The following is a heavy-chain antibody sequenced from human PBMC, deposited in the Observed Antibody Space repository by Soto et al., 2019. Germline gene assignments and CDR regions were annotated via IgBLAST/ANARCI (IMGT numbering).Heavy chain of an antibody. CDR2: ISYDGTYK. CDR1: GFTFGSYG. CDR3: AKDQRAAAGNDGMDV. V-gene: IGHV3-30*18. D-gene: IGHD6-13*01. J-gene: IGHJ6*02. Sequence: QVQLVESGGGVVQSGRSLRLSCAASGFTFGSYGIHWVRQAPGKGLEWVAVISYDGTYKYYADSVKGRFTISRDNSKNTLYLQMNRLRGEDTAVYFCAKDQRAAAGNDGMDVWGQGTTVTVSS.